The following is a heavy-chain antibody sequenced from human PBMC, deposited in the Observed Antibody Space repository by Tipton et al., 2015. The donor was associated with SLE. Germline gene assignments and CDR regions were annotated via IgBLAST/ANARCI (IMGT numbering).Heavy chain of an antibody. CDR1: GASISSHY. D-gene: IGHD2-2*01. V-gene: IGHV4-59*11. CDR2: IYNNGNT. J-gene: IGHJ5*02. Sequence: GASISSHYWNWIRQPPGKGLEWIGNIYNNGNTNYNPSLKSRVTISVDTSRNQFFLKLSSVTAAGTALYYCARAKRSSTTWGYWFDPWGQGTLATVSS. CDR3: ARAKRSSTTWGYWFDP.